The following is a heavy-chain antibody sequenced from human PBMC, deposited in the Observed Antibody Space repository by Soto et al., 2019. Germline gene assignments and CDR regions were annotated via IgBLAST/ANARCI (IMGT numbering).Heavy chain of an antibody. D-gene: IGHD2-2*01. CDR2: IYYSGKT. CDR3: ARALWGPAGHINWFDP. Sequence: PSETLSLTCSVSGASITSRDYYWNLIRQPPGRGLEWIGSIYYSGKTYYKTSLKSRVTISVDTSKNQFSLKLSSVTAADTAVYYCARALWGPAGHINWFDPWGQGTLVT. J-gene: IGHJ5*02. CDR1: GASITSRDYY. V-gene: IGHV4-30-4*02.